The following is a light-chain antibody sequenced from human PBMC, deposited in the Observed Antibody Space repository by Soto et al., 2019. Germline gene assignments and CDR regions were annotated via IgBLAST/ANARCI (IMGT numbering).Light chain of an antibody. CDR3: SSYSSSSTV. Sequence: QSALTQPASVSGSPGQSLTISCTGTRSDVGSYNYVSWYQQYPGKVPKLMIYEVSTRPSGVSSRFSGSKSGNTASLTISGLQAEDEADYYCSSYSSSSTVFGTGTKLTVL. V-gene: IGLV2-14*01. CDR1: RSDVGSYNY. CDR2: EVS. J-gene: IGLJ1*01.